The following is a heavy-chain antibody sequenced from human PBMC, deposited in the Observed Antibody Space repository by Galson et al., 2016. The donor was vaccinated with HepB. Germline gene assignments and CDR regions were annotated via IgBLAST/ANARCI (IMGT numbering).Heavy chain of an antibody. CDR2: IVVGSGST. D-gene: IGHD3-9*01. Sequence: SVKVSCKASGFTPSGSALHWVRQAPGQRLEWIGWIVVGSGSTNYAQKFHERVTITRDMSASTTHMEVSSLRSEDTAVYYCAVEVLIGHAHFDYWGLGTLVTVSS. CDR1: GFTPSGSA. J-gene: IGHJ4*02. V-gene: IGHV1-58*01. CDR3: AVEVLIGHAHFDY.